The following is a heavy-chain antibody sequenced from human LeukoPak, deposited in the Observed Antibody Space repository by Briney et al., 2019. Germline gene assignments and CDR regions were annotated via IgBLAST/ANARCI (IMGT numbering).Heavy chain of an antibody. CDR2: INPNSGGT. CDR1: GYTFTAHY. V-gene: IGHV1-2*02. D-gene: IGHD3-3*01. Sequence: ASVKVSCKASGYTFTAHYLHWVRQAPGQGLEWMGWINPNSGGTNYAQKFQGRVTMARDTSISTAYMELSRLRSDDTAVYYCARDTARITIFGVAKYMDVWGKGTTVTVSS. CDR3: ARDTARITIFGVAKYMDV. J-gene: IGHJ6*03.